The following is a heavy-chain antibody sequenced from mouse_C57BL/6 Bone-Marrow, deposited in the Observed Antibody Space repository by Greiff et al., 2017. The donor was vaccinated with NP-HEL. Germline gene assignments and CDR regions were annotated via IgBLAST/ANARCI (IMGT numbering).Heavy chain of an antibody. D-gene: IGHD1-1*01. J-gene: IGHJ1*03. CDR1: GYTFTSYW. Sequence: QVQLQQPGAELVRPGSSVKLSCKASGYTFTSYWMHWVKQRPIQGLEWIGNIDPSDSETHYTQKFKDKATLTVDKSSSTAYMQLSSLTSEDSAVYYCARSGYYGSPLDWYFDVWGTGTTVTVST. V-gene: IGHV1-52*01. CDR3: ARSGYYGSPLDWYFDV. CDR2: IDPSDSET.